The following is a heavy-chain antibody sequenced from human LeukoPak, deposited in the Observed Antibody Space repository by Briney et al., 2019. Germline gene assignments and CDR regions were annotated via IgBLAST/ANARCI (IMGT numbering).Heavy chain of an antibody. CDR1: GFTFSNYW. J-gene: IGHJ4*02. CDR2: IHSDGSAT. V-gene: IGHV3-74*01. Sequence: PGGSLRLSCAASGFTFSNYWMHWARQAPGKGLVWVSRIHSDGSATIYADSVKGRFTISRDNAKNTLYLQMNSLRAEDTAVYYCARATTPALVVAGNYWGQGTLVTVSS. CDR3: ARATTPALVVAGNY. D-gene: IGHD6-19*01.